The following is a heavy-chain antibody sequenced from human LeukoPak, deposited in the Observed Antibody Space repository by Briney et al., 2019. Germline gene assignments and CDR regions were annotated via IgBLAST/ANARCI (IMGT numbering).Heavy chain of an antibody. CDR2: INPSGGST. Sequence: ASVKVSFKSSVYTFTSYYMHWVRQARGQRVEWVGIINPSGGSTSYAQKFQGRVTMTRDMSTSTVYMELSSLRSEDTAVYYCASVDTAMVYDAFDIWGQGAMVTVSS. J-gene: IGHJ3*02. D-gene: IGHD5-18*01. CDR1: VYTFTSYY. V-gene: IGHV1-46*01. CDR3: ASVDTAMVYDAFDI.